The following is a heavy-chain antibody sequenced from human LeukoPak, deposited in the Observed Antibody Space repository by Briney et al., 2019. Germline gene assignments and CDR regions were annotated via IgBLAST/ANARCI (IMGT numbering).Heavy chain of an antibody. Sequence: PSETLSLTCAVSGGSISSSNWWSWVRQPPGKGLEWIGEIYRSGSTNCNPSVKSRVTISVDKSKNHFSLKLNSVTAADTAVYYCARSIIGYCSSTTCINWFDPWGQGTLVTVSS. J-gene: IGHJ5*02. V-gene: IGHV4-4*02. D-gene: IGHD2-2*01. CDR1: GGSISSSNW. CDR2: IYRSGST. CDR3: ARSIIGYCSSTTCINWFDP.